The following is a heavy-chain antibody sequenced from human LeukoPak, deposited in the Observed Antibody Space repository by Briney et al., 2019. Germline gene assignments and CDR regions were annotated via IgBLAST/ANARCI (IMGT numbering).Heavy chain of an antibody. J-gene: IGHJ6*02. Sequence: GGSLRLSCAASGNYWMHWVRQAPGKGLVWVSHINSDGSWTSYADSVKGRFTISKDNAKNSLYLQMNSLRAEDTAVYYCARGTEYSSSWYRLNYYYYYGMDVWGQGTTVTVSS. V-gene: IGHV3-74*01. CDR3: ARGTEYSSSWYRLNYYYYYGMDV. CDR2: INSDGSWT. D-gene: IGHD6-13*01. CDR1: GNYW.